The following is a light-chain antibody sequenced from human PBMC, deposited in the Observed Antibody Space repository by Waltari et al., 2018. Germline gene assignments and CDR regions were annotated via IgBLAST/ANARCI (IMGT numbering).Light chain of an antibody. V-gene: IGLV3-19*01. CDR2: GKD. Sequence: SSELTQDPAVSVALGQTARFTCQGDSLRTSYASWYQVKPGQAPVLVIHGKDKRPSGIPDRTSGHSSGTTSSLTITGAQAEDEADYYCSSRMLFAGGTKVTVL. CDR3: SSRML. CDR1: SLRTSY. J-gene: IGLJ3*02.